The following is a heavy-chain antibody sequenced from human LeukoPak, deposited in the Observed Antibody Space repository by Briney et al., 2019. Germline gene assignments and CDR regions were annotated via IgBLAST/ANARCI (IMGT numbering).Heavy chain of an antibody. Sequence: GGSLRLSCAASGFAFSTYEMNWVRQAPGKGLEWLATVTRDGSGTEYIDSVRGRFTISRDNAKNSVYLQMNSLRAEDTAVYFCVTEYWYRFDYWGQGLLLTVSS. CDR1: GFAFSTYE. CDR3: VTEYWYRFDY. CDR2: VTRDGSGT. J-gene: IGHJ4*02. D-gene: IGHD6-13*01. V-gene: IGHV3-7*01.